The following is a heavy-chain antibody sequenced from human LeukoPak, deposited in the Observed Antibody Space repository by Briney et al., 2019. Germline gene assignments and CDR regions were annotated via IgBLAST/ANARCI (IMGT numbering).Heavy chain of an antibody. CDR3: ARALQAGIYAFDL. V-gene: IGHV4-59*01. Sequence: SETLSLTCTVSGVSISSYHLTWIRQPPGDRLEWIGYIGYRGNTNYNPPLKTRVTISLDTSSNQISLKLSSVTAADTAVYYCARALQAGIYAFDLWGQGTMVTVSS. J-gene: IGHJ3*01. D-gene: IGHD1-14*01. CDR1: GVSISSYH. CDR2: IGYRGNT.